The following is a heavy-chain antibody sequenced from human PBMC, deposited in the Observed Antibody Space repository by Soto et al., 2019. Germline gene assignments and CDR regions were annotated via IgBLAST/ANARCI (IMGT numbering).Heavy chain of an antibody. CDR3: ARQNVLLWFGEPPGCWFDP. CDR2: IYYSGST. J-gene: IGHJ5*02. D-gene: IGHD3-10*01. Sequence: SETLSLTCTVSGGSISSSSYYWGWIRQPPGKGLEWIGSIYYSGSTYYNPSLKSRVTISVDTSKNQFSLKLSSVTAADTAVYYCARQNVLLWFGEPPGCWFDPWGQGTLVTVSS. V-gene: IGHV4-39*01. CDR1: GGSISSSSYY.